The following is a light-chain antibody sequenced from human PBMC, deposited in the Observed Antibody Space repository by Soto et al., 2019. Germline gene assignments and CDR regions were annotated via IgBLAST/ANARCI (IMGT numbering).Light chain of an antibody. J-gene: IGKJ1*01. Sequence: EIVLTQSPGTLSLSPGERATLSCRASQSVARNYLAWYQQKPGQPPRLLIYDASSRATGIPDRFSGSGSGTDFTLTISRLEPEDFAVYYCQRYGRSPRTFGQGTKVEIK. V-gene: IGKV3-20*01. CDR1: QSVARNY. CDR3: QRYGRSPRT. CDR2: DAS.